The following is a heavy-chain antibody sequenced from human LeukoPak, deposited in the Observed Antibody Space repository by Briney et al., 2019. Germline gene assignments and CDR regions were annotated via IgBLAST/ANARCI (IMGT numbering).Heavy chain of an antibody. V-gene: IGHV4-38-2*02. D-gene: IGHD3-22*01. Sequence: SETLSLTCTVSGYSISSAYYWGWIRQPPGKGLEWIGNIYHSGSTYYNPSLKSRVTISVDTSKNQFSLKLSSVTAADTAVYYCARVSEDDSSGYYSYFDYWGQGTLVTVSS. J-gene: IGHJ4*02. CDR3: ARVSEDDSSGYYSYFDY. CDR1: GYSISSAYY. CDR2: IYHSGST.